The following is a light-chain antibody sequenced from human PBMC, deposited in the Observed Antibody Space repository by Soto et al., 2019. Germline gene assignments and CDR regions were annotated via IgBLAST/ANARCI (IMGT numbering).Light chain of an antibody. CDR1: SSNIGSNY. CDR3: AAWDDSLSGPV. Sequence: QSVLTQPPSASGTPGQRATISCSGSSSNIGSNYVYWYQQLPGTAPKLLIYRNNQRPSGVPDRFSGSKPGTSASLAISGLRSEDEADYYCAAWDDSLSGPVFGGGTKLTVL. J-gene: IGLJ2*01. V-gene: IGLV1-47*01. CDR2: RNN.